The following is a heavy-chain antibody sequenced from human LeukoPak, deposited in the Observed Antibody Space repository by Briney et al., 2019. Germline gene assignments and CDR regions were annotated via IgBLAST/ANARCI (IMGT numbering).Heavy chain of an antibody. Sequence: GGALRLSCVASVFTFSDYYRDWVRQAPGKGLEEVGRTRNKANRYTTEYAASVKGRFTRSRDDSKNSLYLQMNSLKTEDTAVYYCAREGYSGSYYDYWGQGALVTVAS. CDR1: VFTFSDYY. CDR3: AREGYSGSYYDY. J-gene: IGHJ4*02. D-gene: IGHD1-26*01. CDR2: TRNKANRYTT. V-gene: IGHV3-72*01.